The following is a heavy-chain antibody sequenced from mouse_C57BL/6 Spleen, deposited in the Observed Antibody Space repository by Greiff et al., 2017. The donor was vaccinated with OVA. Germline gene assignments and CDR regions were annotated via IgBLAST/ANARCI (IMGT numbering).Heavy chain of an antibody. CDR2: ISDGGSYT. CDR3: ARDKGYYGSSPFAY. D-gene: IGHD1-1*01. CDR1: GFTFSSYA. Sequence: EVQLVESGGGLVKPGGSLKLSCAASGFTFSSYAMSWVRQTPEKRLEWVATISDGGSYTYYPDNVKGRFTISRDNAKNNLYLQMSHLKSEDTAMYYCARDKGYYGSSPFAYWGQGTQVTVSA. V-gene: IGHV5-4*01. J-gene: IGHJ3*01.